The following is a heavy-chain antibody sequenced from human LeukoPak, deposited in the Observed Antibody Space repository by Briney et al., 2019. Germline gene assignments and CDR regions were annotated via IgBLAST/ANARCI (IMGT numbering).Heavy chain of an antibody. CDR1: GGSISSSSYY. CDR3: AREWGSGYYFDY. J-gene: IGHJ4*02. V-gene: IGHV4-39*07. CDR2: IYYSGST. D-gene: IGHD6-19*01. Sequence: SETLSLTCTVSGGSISSSSYYWGWIRQPPGKGLEWIGSIYYSGSTYYNPSLKSRVTISVDTSKNQFSLKLSSVTAADTAVYYCAREWGSGYYFDYWGQGTLVTVSS.